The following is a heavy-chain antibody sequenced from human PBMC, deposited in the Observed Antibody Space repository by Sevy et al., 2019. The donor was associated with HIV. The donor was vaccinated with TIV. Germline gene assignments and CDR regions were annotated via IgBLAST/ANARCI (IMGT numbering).Heavy chain of an antibody. CDR2: IYHSGST. V-gene: IGHV4-30-2*01. J-gene: IGHJ5*02. CDR3: ARGSGTTGPHPELYNWFDP. CDR1: GGSISSGGYS. D-gene: IGHD4-17*01. Sequence: SETLSLTCAVSGGSISSGGYSWSWIRQPPGKGLEWIGYIYHSGSTYYNPSLKSRVTISVDRSKNQFSLKLSSVTAADTAVYYCARGSGTTGPHPELYNWFDPWGQGTLVTVSS.